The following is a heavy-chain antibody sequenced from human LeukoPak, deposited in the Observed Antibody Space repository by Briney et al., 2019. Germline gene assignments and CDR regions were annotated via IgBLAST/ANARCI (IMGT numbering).Heavy chain of an antibody. J-gene: IGHJ4*02. Sequence: GRSLRLSCAASGFTFSRYGMHWDRQAPGKGLEWVAVIWYDGTNEYYADSVKGRFTFSRDNSKKTVYLQMNALRAEDTAVYYCARDSTDSSSTFDYWGQGTLVTVSS. CDR1: GFTFSRYG. CDR3: ARDSTDSSSTFDY. D-gene: IGHD6-6*01. V-gene: IGHV3-33*01. CDR2: IWYDGTNE.